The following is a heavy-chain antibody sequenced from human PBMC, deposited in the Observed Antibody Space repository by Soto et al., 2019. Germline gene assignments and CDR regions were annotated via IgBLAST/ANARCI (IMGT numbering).Heavy chain of an antibody. V-gene: IGHV1-18*04. D-gene: IGHD3-3*01. CDR3: ERDRSTIFGVENWFDP. J-gene: IGHJ5*02. Sequence: ASVKVSCKASGYTFTSYGISWVRQAPGQGLEWMGWISAYNGNTNYAQKLQGRVTMTTDTYTSTAYMELKSLRSDDTAVYYCERDRSTIFGVENWFDPWGQGTLVTVSS. CDR2: ISAYNGNT. CDR1: GYTFTSYG.